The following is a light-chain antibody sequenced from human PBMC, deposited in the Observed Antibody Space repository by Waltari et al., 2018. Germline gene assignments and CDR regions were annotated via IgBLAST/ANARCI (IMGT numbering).Light chain of an antibody. V-gene: IGKV1-5*03. CDR2: KAS. CDR3: QQYNSYSLP. J-gene: IGKJ3*01. CDR1: QSISSW. Sequence: DIQMTQSPSTLSASVGDRVTITCRASQSISSWLAWYQQKPGKAPKLLSYKASSLESGVPSRLSGSGSGTEFTLTIRSLQPDDFAAYYCQQYNSYSLPFGPGTKVDIK.